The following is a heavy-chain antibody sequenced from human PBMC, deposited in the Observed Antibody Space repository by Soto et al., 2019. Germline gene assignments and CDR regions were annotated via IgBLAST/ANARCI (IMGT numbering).Heavy chain of an antibody. Sequence: GGSLRRACAAYGLTFSSYWLHWVRQAPGPGLEWVSRMNMDGNRISYVDSVKGRCTISRDNAKNTFYMEMNSARVEDTAVYYCVRGYCYRCYGHGYLGCHWGQGSLVTGSS. CDR2: MNMDGNRI. CDR1: GLTFSSYW. CDR3: VRGYCYRCYGHGYLGCH. D-gene: IGHD5-18*01. J-gene: IGHJ4*02. V-gene: IGHV3-74*01.